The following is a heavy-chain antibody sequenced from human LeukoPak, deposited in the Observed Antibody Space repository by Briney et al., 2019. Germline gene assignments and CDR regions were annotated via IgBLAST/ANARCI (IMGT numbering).Heavy chain of an antibody. V-gene: IGHV3-74*01. D-gene: IGHD1-1*01. CDR1: GFTFDDYG. J-gene: IGHJ4*02. CDR2: IDSDGNST. Sequence: GGSLRLSCAASGFTFDDYGMSWVRQAPGKGLVWVSRIDSDGNSTAYADSVKGRFTISRDNAKNTLYLQMNSLRAEDTAVYYCASEGTTGTTWGPDYWGQGTLVTVSS. CDR3: ASEGTTGTTWGPDY.